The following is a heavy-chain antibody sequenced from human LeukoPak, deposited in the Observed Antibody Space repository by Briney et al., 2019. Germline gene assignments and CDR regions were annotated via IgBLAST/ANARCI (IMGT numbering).Heavy chain of an antibody. D-gene: IGHD6-19*01. CDR2: ISSSGSTV. V-gene: IGHV3-23*01. CDR1: GFTYSNYE. Sequence: PGGSLRLSCAVSGFTYSNYEMNWVRQAPGKGLEWVSTISSSGSTVYYADSVKGRFTISRDNSKNTLYLQMNSLRAEETAIYYCAKENNGWGYYFESWGQGALVTVSS. J-gene: IGHJ4*02. CDR3: AKENNGWGYYFES.